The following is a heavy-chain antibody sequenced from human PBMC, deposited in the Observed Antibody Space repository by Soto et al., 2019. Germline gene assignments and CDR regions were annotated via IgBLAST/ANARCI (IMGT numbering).Heavy chain of an antibody. D-gene: IGHD4-17*01. J-gene: IGHJ6*02. V-gene: IGHV1-3*01. Sequence: QVQLVQSGAEVKKPGASVKVSCKASGYTFTSYAMHWVRQAPGQRLEWMGWINAGNGNTKYSQKFQRRVTITRDTSASTAYMELRSLRSEDTAVYYCARDTAPSDVLGQGTTVTVSS. CDR3: ARDTAPSDV. CDR2: INAGNGNT. CDR1: GYTFTSYA.